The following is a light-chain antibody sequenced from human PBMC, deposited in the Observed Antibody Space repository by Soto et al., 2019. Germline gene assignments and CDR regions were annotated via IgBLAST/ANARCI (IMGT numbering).Light chain of an antibody. CDR3: QQYNNWYT. Sequence: EIVMTQSPATLSVSPGERATLSCRASQSVTSILAWYQQKPGQAPRLLMYGASTRATGIPARFSGSGSGTEFTLTISSLQSEDFAVYYCQQYNNWYTFGQGTKLEIK. CDR1: QSVTSI. CDR2: GAS. J-gene: IGKJ2*01. V-gene: IGKV3-15*01.